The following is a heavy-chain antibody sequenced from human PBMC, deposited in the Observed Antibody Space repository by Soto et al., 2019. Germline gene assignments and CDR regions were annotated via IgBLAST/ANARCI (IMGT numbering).Heavy chain of an antibody. J-gene: IGHJ1*01. Sequence: PGGSQRRSCAASGFTFSSYSMNWVRQAQGKGLEWVSSISSSSRYIYYPDSVKGRFTISRDNAKNSLYLQMSSLRAEDTAVYYCARGFDILTGLYFQHWGQGTLVTVSS. CDR1: GFTFSSYS. D-gene: IGHD3-9*01. V-gene: IGHV3-21*01. CDR2: ISSSSRYI. CDR3: ARGFDILTGLYFQH.